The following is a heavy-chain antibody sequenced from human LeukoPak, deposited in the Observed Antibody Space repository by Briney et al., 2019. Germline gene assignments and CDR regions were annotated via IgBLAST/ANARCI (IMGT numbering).Heavy chain of an antibody. CDR2: IYYSGST. CDR1: GGSISSHY. CDR3: ARATRVGATVH. J-gene: IGHJ4*02. Sequence: SETLSLTCTVSGGSISSHYWSWIRQPPGKGLEWIGYIYYSGSTNYNPFLKSRVTISVDTSKNQFSLKLSSVTAADTAVYYCARATRVGATVHWGQGTLVTVSS. D-gene: IGHD1-26*01. V-gene: IGHV4-59*08.